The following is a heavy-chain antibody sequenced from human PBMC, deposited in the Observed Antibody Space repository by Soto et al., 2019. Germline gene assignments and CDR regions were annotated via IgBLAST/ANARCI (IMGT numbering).Heavy chain of an antibody. CDR1: GFSLSNSGSG. CDR3: GHSTLHNYGDYDPRTSQVFDS. CDR2: LFGDHDK. V-gene: IGHV2-5*02. Sequence: IPLKESGPSPVKPTQTLTVTCTFSGFSLSNSGSGVAWIRQPPGPALEWLGLLFGDHDKRYSPSLKTRLTITKNPSKNQVVLTMANMDTADTATHYCGHSTLHNYGDYDPRTSQVFDSWGQGARATGSS. D-gene: IGHD4-17*01. J-gene: IGHJ4*02.